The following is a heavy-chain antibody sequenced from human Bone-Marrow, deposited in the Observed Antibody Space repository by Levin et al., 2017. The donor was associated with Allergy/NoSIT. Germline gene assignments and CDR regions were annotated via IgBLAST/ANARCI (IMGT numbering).Heavy chain of an antibody. Sequence: PSETLSLTCTVSGGSISSYYWSWIRQPPGKGLEWIGYIYYSGSTNYNPSLKSRVTISVDTSKNQFSLKLSSVTAADTAVYYCARLIAYSSGWQYYYYYYMDVWGKGTTVTVSS. CDR2: IYYSGST. V-gene: IGHV4-59*01. CDR3: ARLIAYSSGWQYYYYYYMDV. J-gene: IGHJ6*03. D-gene: IGHD6-19*01. CDR1: GGSISSYY.